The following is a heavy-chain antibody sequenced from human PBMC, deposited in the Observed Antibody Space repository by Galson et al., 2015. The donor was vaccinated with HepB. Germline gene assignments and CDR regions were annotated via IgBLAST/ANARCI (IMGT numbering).Heavy chain of an antibody. CDR3: ARDFWPATENCYYYGVDV. Sequence: SLRLSCAASGFTFSSYGMHWVRQAPGRGLEWVAVIWYDGSNKYYADSVKGRFTISRDNSKNTLYLQMNSLRAEDTAVYYCARDFWPATENCYYYGVDVWGQGTTVTVSS. CDR1: GFTFSSYG. D-gene: IGHD2-15*01. V-gene: IGHV3-33*01. J-gene: IGHJ6*02. CDR2: IWYDGSNK.